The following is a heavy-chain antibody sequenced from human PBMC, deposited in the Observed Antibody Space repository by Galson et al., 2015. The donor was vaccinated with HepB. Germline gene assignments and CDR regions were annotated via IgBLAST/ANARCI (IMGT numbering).Heavy chain of an antibody. V-gene: IGHV3-30*03. CDR2: ISYDGSNK. CDR1: GFTFSSYG. J-gene: IGHJ4*02. CDR3: TTDLLDY. Sequence: SLRLSCAASGFTFSSYGMHWVRQAPGKGLEWVAVISYDGSNKYYADSVKGRFTISRDNSKNTLYLQMNSLRAEDTAVYYCTTDLLDYWGQGTLVTVSS.